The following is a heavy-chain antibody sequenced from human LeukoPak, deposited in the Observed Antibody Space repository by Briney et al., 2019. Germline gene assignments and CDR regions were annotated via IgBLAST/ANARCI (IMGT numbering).Heavy chain of an antibody. Sequence: SETLSLTCSVSNGSITSHYWSWIRQPPGRGLEWIGYAYHSGSTNYNPSLKSRVTISVDTSKNQFSLKLNSKAAADTAVYYCARTPGNTLDYWGQGTLVTVSS. CDR3: ARTPGNTLDY. D-gene: IGHD1-14*01. CDR2: AYHSGST. J-gene: IGHJ4*02. CDR1: NGSITSHY. V-gene: IGHV4-59*11.